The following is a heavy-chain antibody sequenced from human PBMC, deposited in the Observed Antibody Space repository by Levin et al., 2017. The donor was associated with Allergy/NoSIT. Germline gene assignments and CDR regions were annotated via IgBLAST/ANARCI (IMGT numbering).Heavy chain of an antibody. CDR2: IWYDGSNK. V-gene: IGHV3-33*01. J-gene: IGHJ4*02. Sequence: GESLKISCAASGFTFSSYGMHWVRQAPGKGLEWVAVIWYDGSNKYYADSVKGRFTISRDNSKNTLYLQMNSLRAEDTAVYYCARDGRIAVAGGRYFDYWGQGTLVTVSS. D-gene: IGHD6-19*01. CDR3: ARDGRIAVAGGRYFDY. CDR1: GFTFSSYG.